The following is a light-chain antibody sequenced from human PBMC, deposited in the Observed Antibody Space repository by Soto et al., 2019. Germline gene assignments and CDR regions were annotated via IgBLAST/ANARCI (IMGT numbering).Light chain of an antibody. J-gene: IGKJ4*01. CDR1: QSVCKW. CDR3: QQPDSFPLS. Sequence: DIQMTQSPASVSSSIGDRVTISCRASQSVCKWLVWYQQKPGQAPKLLIYAASSLQSGVPSRFSGSGYGTDFTLTISSLQPEDFATYYCQQPDSFPLSFGGGTKVEI. V-gene: IGKV1-12*01. CDR2: AAS.